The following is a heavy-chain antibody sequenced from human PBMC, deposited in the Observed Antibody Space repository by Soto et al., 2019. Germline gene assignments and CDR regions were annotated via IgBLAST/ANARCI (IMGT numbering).Heavy chain of an antibody. V-gene: IGHV4-39*01. CDR2: IYYSGST. CDR1: GGSIISSSYY. J-gene: IGHJ6*02. D-gene: IGHD2-15*01. Sequence: SETLSLTCTVSGGSIISSSYYWGWIRQPPGKGLEWIGSIYYSGSTYYNPSLKSRVTISVDTSKNQFSLKLSSVTAADTAVYYCAATIGVVVYFYYGMDVWGQGTTVTVSS. CDR3: AATIGVVVYFYYGMDV.